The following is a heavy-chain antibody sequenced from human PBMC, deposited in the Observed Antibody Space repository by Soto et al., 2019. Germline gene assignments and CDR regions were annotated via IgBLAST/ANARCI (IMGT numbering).Heavy chain of an antibody. D-gene: IGHD2-21*02. CDR1: GYTFTSYA. CDR2: INAGNGNT. J-gene: IGHJ6*02. Sequence: APVKVSCKASGYTFTSYAMHLVRQAPGQKLEWMGWINAGNGNTKYSQKFQGRVTITGDTSASTAYMELSSLRSEDTAVYYCASAYCGGDCSNYYYGMDVWGQGTTVTVSS. CDR3: ASAYCGGDCSNYYYGMDV. V-gene: IGHV1-3*01.